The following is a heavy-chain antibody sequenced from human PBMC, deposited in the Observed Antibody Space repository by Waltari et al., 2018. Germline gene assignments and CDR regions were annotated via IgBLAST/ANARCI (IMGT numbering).Heavy chain of an antibody. CDR3: APTQAPTVLFKD. CDR2: ISSSVTTI. J-gene: IGHJ4*02. V-gene: IGHV3-11*01. D-gene: IGHD3-3*01. Sequence: QVQLVQSGAEVKKPGSSVKVSCEASGFTFSDYYISWIRQAPGKGLEWVSYISSSVTTIYYADSVKGRFTISRDNAKNSLYLQMNSLRAEDTAVYYCAPTQAPTVLFKDWGQGTLVTVSS. CDR1: GFTFSDYY.